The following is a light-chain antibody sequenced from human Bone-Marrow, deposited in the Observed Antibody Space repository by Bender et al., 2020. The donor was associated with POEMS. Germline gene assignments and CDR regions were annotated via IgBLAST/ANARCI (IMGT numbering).Light chain of an antibody. Sequence: QSLLTQPPSVSGAPGQRVTISCTGTSSNVGAGYDVHWYQQLPGTAPKVLISGNSNRPSGVPDRFSGSKSGTSASLAITDLQAEDEADYYCQSYDITLSGSWVFGGGTKLTVL. CDR3: QSYDITLSGSWV. V-gene: IGLV1-40*01. CDR1: SSNVGAGYD. J-gene: IGLJ3*02. CDR2: GNS.